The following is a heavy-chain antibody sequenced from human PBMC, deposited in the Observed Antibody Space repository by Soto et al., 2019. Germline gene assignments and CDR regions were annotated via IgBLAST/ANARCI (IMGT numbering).Heavy chain of an antibody. V-gene: IGHV1-69*13. Sequence: SVKVCCKASGGTFSSYAMSWVRQAPGQGLEWMGGIIPIFGPANSAHPFPGSLTIPAHASTSTAYMDLSTLRSEDTAVYYFARPDTAPTYSYSVLDVWGQGPTVTVSS. CDR3: ARPDTAPTYSYSVLDV. D-gene: IGHD5-18*01. J-gene: IGHJ6*02. CDR1: GGTFSSYA. CDR2: IIPIFGPA.